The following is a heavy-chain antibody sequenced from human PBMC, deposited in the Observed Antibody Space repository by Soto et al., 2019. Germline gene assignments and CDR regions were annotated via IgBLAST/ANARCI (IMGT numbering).Heavy chain of an antibody. J-gene: IGHJ3*02. Sequence: EVQLVESGGGLVKPGGSLRLSCAASGFTFSSYAMSWVRQAPGKGLEWVSAISGSGGSTYYADSVKGRFTISRDNSKNTLYLQMNSLRAEDSAVYYCAKGGAYYYDSSGYYYVGEWVAFDIWGQGTMVTVSS. CDR3: AKGGAYYYDSSGYYYVGEWVAFDI. CDR2: ISGSGGST. V-gene: IGHV3-23*04. D-gene: IGHD3-22*01. CDR1: GFTFSSYA.